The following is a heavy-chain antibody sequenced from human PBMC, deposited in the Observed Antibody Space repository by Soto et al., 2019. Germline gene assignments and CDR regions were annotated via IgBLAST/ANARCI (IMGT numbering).Heavy chain of an antibody. J-gene: IGHJ2*01. D-gene: IGHD3-10*01. V-gene: IGHV3-30*18. CDR3: AKCPSSGSYYDNDWYSDL. CDR2: ISYDGSNK. Sequence: QVQLVESGGGVVQPGRSLRLSCAASGFTFSSYGMHWVRQAPGKGLEWVALISYDGSNKYYADSVKGRFTISRDNSKNTXXLQMNSLRAEDTAVYYCAKCPSSGSYYDNDWYSDLWGRGTLVTVSS. CDR1: GFTFSSYG.